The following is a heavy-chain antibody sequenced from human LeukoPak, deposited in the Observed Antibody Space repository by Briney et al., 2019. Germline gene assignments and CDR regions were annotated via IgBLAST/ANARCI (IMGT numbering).Heavy chain of an antibody. D-gene: IGHD5-24*01. CDR1: GGTFSSYA. J-gene: IGHJ6*03. V-gene: IGHV1-69*05. Sequence: GASVKVSCEASGGTFSSYAISWVRQAPGQGLEWMGGIIPIFGTANYAQKFQGRVTITTDESTSTAYMELSSLRSEDTAVYYCARSPGGYNNYYYYYMDAWGKGTTVTVSS. CDR3: ARSPGGYNNYYYYYMDA. CDR2: IIPIFGTA.